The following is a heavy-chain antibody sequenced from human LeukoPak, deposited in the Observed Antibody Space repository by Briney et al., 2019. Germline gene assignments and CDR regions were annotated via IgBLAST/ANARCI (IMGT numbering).Heavy chain of an antibody. V-gene: IGHV4-34*01. CDR1: GGSFSGYY. Sequence: PSETLSLTCAVYGGSFSGYYWSWIRQPPGKGLEWIGSIYSSGSTYYNPSLKSRVIIIIDTPKNHFSLKLSSVTAADTAVYYCARGPYYYDSSDYYFDYWGQGTLVTVSS. CDR2: IYSSGST. CDR3: ARGPYYYDSSDYYFDY. D-gene: IGHD3-22*01. J-gene: IGHJ4*02.